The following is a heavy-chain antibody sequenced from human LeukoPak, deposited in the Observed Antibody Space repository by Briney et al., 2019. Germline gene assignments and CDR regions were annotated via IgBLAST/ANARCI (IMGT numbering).Heavy chain of an antibody. Sequence: SETLSLTCTVSGGSVSSGSYYWGWIRQPPGKGLEWIGNIYYSGSTYYNPSLKSRVTISVDTSKNQFSLKLSSVTAADTAVYYCARDLHSSGWYVLDYWGQGTLVTVSS. V-gene: IGHV4-39*07. CDR2: IYYSGST. CDR1: GGSVSSGSYY. D-gene: IGHD6-19*01. J-gene: IGHJ4*02. CDR3: ARDLHSSGWYVLDY.